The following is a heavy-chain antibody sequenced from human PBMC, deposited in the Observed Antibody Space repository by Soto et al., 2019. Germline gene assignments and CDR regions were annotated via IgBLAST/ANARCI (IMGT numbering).Heavy chain of an antibody. V-gene: IGHV1-69*12. J-gene: IGHJ6*02. CDR1: GGTFSSYA. CDR2: IIPIFGTA. D-gene: IGHD6-19*01. CDR3: ARAVAGGVYYYYGMDV. Sequence: QVQRVQSGADVKKPGSSVKVSCKASGGTFSSYAINWVRQAPGQGLEWMGGIIPIFGTADYAQKFQGRVTITADETTSTAYMELSSLRSEDTAVYYCARAVAGGVYYYYGMDVWGQGTTVTVSS.